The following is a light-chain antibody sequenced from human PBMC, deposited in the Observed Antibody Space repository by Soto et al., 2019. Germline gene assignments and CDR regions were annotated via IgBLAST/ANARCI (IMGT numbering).Light chain of an antibody. Sequence: DIQMTQSPSTLSGSVGDRVTITCLASQNIVNYLAWYQQKIGRAPKILIYGTSNLERGVPSRFSGSGTGTEFTRTISSLQPDDLASYFCQQYISYPSAFGQGTKVEI. CDR2: GTS. CDR3: QQYISYPSA. CDR1: QNIVNY. J-gene: IGKJ1*01. V-gene: IGKV1-5*03.